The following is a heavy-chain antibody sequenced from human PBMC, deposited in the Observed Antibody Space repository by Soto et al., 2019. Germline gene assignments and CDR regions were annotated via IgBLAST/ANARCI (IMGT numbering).Heavy chain of an antibody. CDR3: ARGGIAARPTWFDP. J-gene: IGHJ5*02. D-gene: IGHD6-6*01. V-gene: IGHV6-1*01. CDR1: GDSVSSNSAA. CDR2: TYYRSKWYN. Sequence: SQTLSLTCAISGDSVSSNSAAWNWIRQSPSRGLEWLGRTYYRSKWYNDYVVSVKSRITINPDTSKNQFSLQLNSVTPEDTAVYYCARGGIAARPTWFDPWGQGTLVTVSS.